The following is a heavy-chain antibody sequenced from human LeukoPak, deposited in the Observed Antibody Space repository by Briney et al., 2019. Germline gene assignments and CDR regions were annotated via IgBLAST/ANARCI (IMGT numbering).Heavy chain of an antibody. CDR2: ISAYNGNT. CDR1: GYTFTSYG. V-gene: IGHV1-18*01. CDR3: ARGATAGRFSLRPTGAYYMDV. D-gene: IGHD6-13*01. J-gene: IGHJ6*03. Sequence: ASVKVSCKASGYTFTSYGISWVRQAPGQGLEWMGWISAYNGNTNYAQKLQGRVTMTTDTSTSTAYMELRSLRFDDTAVYYCARGATAGRFSLRPTGAYYMDVWGKGTTVTVSS.